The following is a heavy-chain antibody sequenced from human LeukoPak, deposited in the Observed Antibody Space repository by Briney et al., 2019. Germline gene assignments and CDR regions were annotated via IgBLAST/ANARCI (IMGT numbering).Heavy chain of an antibody. J-gene: IGHJ4*02. CDR3: ARHGPPMLRQFYDS. D-gene: IGHD5-24*01. CDR2: VYYTGST. V-gene: IGHV4-39*01. CDR1: GDSISGSSYY. Sequence: PSETLSLTCTVSGDSISGSSYYWAWIRQPPGKGLEWIGSVYYTGSTYYMSSLKSRVTISADTSKNLFSLKVNSMTAADTAVYYCARHGPPMLRQFYDSWGQGTLVTVSS.